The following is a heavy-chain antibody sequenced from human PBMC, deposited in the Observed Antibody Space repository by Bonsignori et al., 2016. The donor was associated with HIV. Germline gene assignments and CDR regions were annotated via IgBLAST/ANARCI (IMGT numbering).Heavy chain of an antibody. Sequence: GGSLRLSCAASGFTFSTYGMHWVRQAPGKGLEWVTFIRYDGSNTYYADSVKGRFTIFRDNSKNTLFLQMNSLRTEDTAVYYCAKSPYYDFWSGSSRDAFDVWGQGTMVTVSS. J-gene: IGHJ3*01. D-gene: IGHD3-3*01. CDR2: IRYDGSNT. V-gene: IGHV3-30*02. CDR3: AKSPYYDFWSGSSRDAFDV. CDR1: GFTFSTYG.